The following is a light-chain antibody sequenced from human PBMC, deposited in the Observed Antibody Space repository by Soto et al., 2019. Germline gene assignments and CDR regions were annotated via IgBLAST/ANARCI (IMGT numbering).Light chain of an antibody. V-gene: IGLV2-14*02. CDR1: SGDVGSYNL. J-gene: IGLJ1*01. CDR2: DVS. CDR3: SSYTTDSTYV. Sequence: QSVLTQPSSVSGSPGQSITIPCPGTSGDVGSYNLVSWYQEHPGKAPKLMIYDVSNRPSGVSNRFSGSKSGNTASLTISGLQAEDEADYYCSSYTTDSTYVFGTGTKVTVL.